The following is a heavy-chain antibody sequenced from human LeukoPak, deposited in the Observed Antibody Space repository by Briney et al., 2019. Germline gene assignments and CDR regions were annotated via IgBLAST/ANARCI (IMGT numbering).Heavy chain of an antibody. D-gene: IGHD1-26*01. CDR3: ARHSGSYLPVDY. Sequence: SETLSLTCTVSGGSISTYYWSWIRQPPGKGLEWIGYIYYSGSTNYNPSLKSRVTISVDTSKNQFSLKLSSVTAADTAVYYCARHSGSYLPVDYWGQGTLVTVSS. V-gene: IGHV4-59*08. J-gene: IGHJ4*02. CDR1: GGSISTYY. CDR2: IYYSGST.